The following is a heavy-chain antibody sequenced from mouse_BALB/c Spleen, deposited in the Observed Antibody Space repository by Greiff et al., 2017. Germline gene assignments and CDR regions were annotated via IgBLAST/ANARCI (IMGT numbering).Heavy chain of an antibody. V-gene: IGHV1-20*02. Sequence: VQLQQSGPELVKPGASVKISCKASGYSFTGYFMNWVMQSHGKSLEWIGRINPYNGDTFYNQKFKGKATLTVDKSSSTAHMELRSLASEDSAVHYCARDHNDRDYAMDYWGQGTSVTVSS. D-gene: IGHD2-14*01. CDR1: GYSFTGYF. CDR3: ARDHNDRDYAMDY. CDR2: INPYNGDT. J-gene: IGHJ4*01.